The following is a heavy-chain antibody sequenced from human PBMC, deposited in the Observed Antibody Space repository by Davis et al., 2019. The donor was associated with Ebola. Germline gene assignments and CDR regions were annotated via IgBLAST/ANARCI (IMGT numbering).Heavy chain of an antibody. V-gene: IGHV1-3*01. CDR2: INAGNGYT. D-gene: IGHD6-6*01. J-gene: IGHJ4*02. Sequence: AASVKVSCKASGYTFTGYYMHWVRQAPGQRLEWMGWINAGNGYTEYSQKFQGRVTITRDTTASTVFMEMTSLRSDDTAVYYCARDIAASGTTDSWGQGTLVTVS. CDR1: GYTFTGYY. CDR3: ARDIAASGTTDS.